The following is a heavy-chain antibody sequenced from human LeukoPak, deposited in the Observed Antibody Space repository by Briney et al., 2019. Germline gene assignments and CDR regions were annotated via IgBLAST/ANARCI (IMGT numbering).Heavy chain of an antibody. CDR2: ISGSGGST. V-gene: IGHV3-23*01. CDR3: AREFSGSNYGFPFDY. CDR1: GFTFSSYA. Sequence: GGSLRLSCAASGFTFSSYAMSWVRQAPGKGLEWVSAISGSGGSTYYADSVKGRFTISRDNSKNTLYLQMNSLRAEDTAVYYCAREFSGSNYGFPFDYWGQGTLVTVSS. D-gene: IGHD1-26*01. J-gene: IGHJ4*02.